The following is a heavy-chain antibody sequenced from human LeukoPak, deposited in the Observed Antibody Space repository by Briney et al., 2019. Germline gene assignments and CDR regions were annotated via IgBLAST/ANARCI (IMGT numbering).Heavy chain of an antibody. V-gene: IGHV4-59*12. CDR1: GGSISSYY. J-gene: IGHJ4*02. Sequence: KPSETLSLTCTVSGGSISSYYWSWIRQPPGKGLEWIGYIYYSGSTNYNPSLKSRVTISVDTSKNQFSLKLSSVTAADTAVYYCARGGLFDGANFDYWGQGTLVTVSS. CDR2: IYYSGST. D-gene: IGHD4-17*01. CDR3: ARGGLFDGANFDY.